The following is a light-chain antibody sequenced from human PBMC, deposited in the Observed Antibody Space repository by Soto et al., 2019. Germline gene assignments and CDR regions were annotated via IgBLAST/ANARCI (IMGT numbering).Light chain of an antibody. J-gene: IGLJ2*01. CDR1: SSDVGGYNY. Sequence: QSALTQPRSVSGSPGQSVTLSCTGTSSDVGGYNYVSWYQQHPGKAPKLMIYEVIKRPSWVPDRFTGSKSGNTPSLTISGLQADDEADYYCCSYAGSYTSHVVFGGGTKLTVL. V-gene: IGLV2-11*01. CDR3: CSYAGSYTSHVV. CDR2: EVI.